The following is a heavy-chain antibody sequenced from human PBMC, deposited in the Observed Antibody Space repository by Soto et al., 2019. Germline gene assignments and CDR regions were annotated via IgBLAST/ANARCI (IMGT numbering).Heavy chain of an antibody. CDR3: AKEVISYCSGGTCLGKFDS. J-gene: IGHJ4*02. D-gene: IGHD2-15*01. Sequence: GGSLGLSCAASGFTFSIYAMSWVRQAPGKGLEWVSTISGSGDSTYYADSVKGRFTISRDNSKNTLYLLMNSLRAEDTAVYYCAKEVISYCSGGTCLGKFDSWGQGSLVTVSS. V-gene: IGHV3-23*01. CDR2: ISGSGDST. CDR1: GFTFSIYA.